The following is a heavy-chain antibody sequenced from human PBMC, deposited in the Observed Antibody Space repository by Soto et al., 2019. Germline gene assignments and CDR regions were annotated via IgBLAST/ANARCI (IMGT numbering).Heavy chain of an antibody. D-gene: IGHD2-15*01. J-gene: IGHJ6*02. V-gene: IGHV1-18*04. Sequence: QVQLVQSGVDVKKPGASVKVSCKAAGYTFISHGISWLLQAPGQALEWMGWISGKNDNTKYAQKIQGRVTLTTDTSTRTAYTELKSLRSDDTDVYCCARESSAIVVVPDYGMDVWGQGTTVTVSS. CDR1: GYTFISHG. CDR2: ISGKNDNT. CDR3: ARESSAIVVVPDYGMDV.